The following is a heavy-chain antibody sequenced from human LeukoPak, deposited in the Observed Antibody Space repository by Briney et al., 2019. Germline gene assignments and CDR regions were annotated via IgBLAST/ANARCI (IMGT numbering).Heavy chain of an antibody. J-gene: IGHJ5*02. V-gene: IGHV1-18*04. D-gene: IGHD1-14*01. CDR1: GHTFTSYG. CDR2: ISGYNGNT. CDR3: TRVLHSDDHRRNNWFDP. Sequence: ASVKFSCKASGHTFTSYGINWVRQAPGQGLEWMGWISGYNGNTNYGPKLQGRVTMTTDTSTSTAYMELRSLRSDDTAMYYCTRVLHSDDHRRNNWFDPWGQGTLVTVSS.